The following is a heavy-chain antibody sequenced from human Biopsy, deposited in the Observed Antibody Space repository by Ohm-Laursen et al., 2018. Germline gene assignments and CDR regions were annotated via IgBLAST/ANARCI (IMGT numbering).Heavy chain of an antibody. Sequence: SETLSLTCSVSGASMTDYFWSWIRQPPGKVMEWIASIYYSGTTHKNPSLKSRVTISVDTSQGLLSLDLSSVTAADTAVYYCARVRGGFLEWFDYWGQGTLVTVSS. CDR1: GASMTDYF. J-gene: IGHJ5*01. CDR3: ARVRGGFLEWFDY. CDR2: IYYSGTT. D-gene: IGHD3-3*01. V-gene: IGHV4-59*01.